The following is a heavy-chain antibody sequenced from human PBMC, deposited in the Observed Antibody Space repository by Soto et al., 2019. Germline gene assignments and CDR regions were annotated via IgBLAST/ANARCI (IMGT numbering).Heavy chain of an antibody. Sequence: LRLSCASSGFTFSSYGMHWVRQAPGKGLEWVAVISYDGSNKYYADSVKGRFTISRDNSKNTLYLQMNSLRAEDTAVYYCAKGIIVVITSPPGYWGQGTLVTVSS. CDR2: ISYDGSNK. V-gene: IGHV3-30*18. CDR3: AKGIIVVITSPPGY. CDR1: GFTFSSYG. D-gene: IGHD3-22*01. J-gene: IGHJ4*02.